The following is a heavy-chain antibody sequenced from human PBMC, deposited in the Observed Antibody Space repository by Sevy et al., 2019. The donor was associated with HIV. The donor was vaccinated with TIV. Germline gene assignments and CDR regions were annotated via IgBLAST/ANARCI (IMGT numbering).Heavy chain of an antibody. J-gene: IGHJ5*02. Sequence: SDTLSLTCTVSGGSVSSGSYYWSWIRQPPGKGLEWIGYIFHSGSTNYNPSLKSRVTISVDTSKNEFSLRLSSVTAADTAVYYCARDREGTIAIAAAGWFDPWGQGTLVTVSS. D-gene: IGHD6-13*01. CDR1: GGSVSSGSYY. CDR3: ARDREGTIAIAAAGWFDP. V-gene: IGHV4-61*01. CDR2: IFHSGST.